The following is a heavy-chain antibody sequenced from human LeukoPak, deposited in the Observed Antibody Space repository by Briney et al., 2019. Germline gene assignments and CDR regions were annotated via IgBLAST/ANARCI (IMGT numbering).Heavy chain of an antibody. CDR3: ARGRVPAAMWAYYYYYMDV. J-gene: IGHJ6*03. Sequence: GASVKVSCKASGYTFTGYYMHWVRQAPGQGLEWMGWINPNSGGTNYAQKFQGRVTITADESTSTAYMELSSLRSEDTAVYYCARGRVPAAMWAYYYYYMDVWGKGTTVTVSS. CDR1: GYTFTGYY. D-gene: IGHD2-2*01. CDR2: INPNSGGT. V-gene: IGHV1-2*02.